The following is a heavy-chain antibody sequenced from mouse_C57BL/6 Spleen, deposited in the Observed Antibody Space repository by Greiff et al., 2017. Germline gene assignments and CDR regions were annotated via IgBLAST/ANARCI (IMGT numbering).Heavy chain of an antibody. CDR1: GYTFTSYW. V-gene: IGHV1-55*01. CDR2: IYPGSGST. D-gene: IGHD2-1*01. Sequence: QVHVKQPGAELVKPGASVKMSCKASGYTFTSYWITWVKQRPGQGLEWIGDIYPGSGSTNYNEKFKSKATLTVDTSSSTAYMQLSSLTSEDAAVDYCARDLYGNDFDYWGQGTTLTVSS. J-gene: IGHJ2*01. CDR3: ARDLYGNDFDY.